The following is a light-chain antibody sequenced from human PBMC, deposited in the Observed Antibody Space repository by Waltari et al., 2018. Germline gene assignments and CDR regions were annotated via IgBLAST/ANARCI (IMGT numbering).Light chain of an antibody. V-gene: IGKV1-39*01. CDR3: QQSYSVPPYT. CDR2: SAS. CDR1: QSISNY. Sequence: DIQMTQSPSSLSASAGDRVTITCRASQSISNYLNWYQQKPGKAPKVLIYSASALQSGVPSRFSGSGSGTDFTLTISRLQPEDFATYYCQQSYSVPPYTFGQGTKLEIK. J-gene: IGKJ2*01.